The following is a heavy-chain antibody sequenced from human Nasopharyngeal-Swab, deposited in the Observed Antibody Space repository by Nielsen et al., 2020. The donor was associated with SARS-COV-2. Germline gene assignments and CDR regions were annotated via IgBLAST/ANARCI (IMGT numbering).Heavy chain of an antibody. Sequence: SETLSLTCAVSGGSISSSNWWSWVRQPPGKGLEWIGEIYHSGSTNYNPSLKSRVTMSVDTSKNQFSLKLSSVTAADTAVYYCARSPYYYDSSGYQYYFDYWGQGTLVTVSS. V-gene: IGHV4-4*02. CDR3: ARSPYYYDSSGYQYYFDY. CDR2: IYHSGST. CDR1: GGSISSSNW. D-gene: IGHD3-22*01. J-gene: IGHJ4*02.